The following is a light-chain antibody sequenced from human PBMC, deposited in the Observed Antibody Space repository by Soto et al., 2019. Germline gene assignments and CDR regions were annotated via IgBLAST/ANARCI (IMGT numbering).Light chain of an antibody. CDR2: EVT. CDR1: SSDVGGYNY. V-gene: IGLV2-8*01. J-gene: IGLJ1*01. Sequence: SALTQPPSASGSPGHSVTISGTGTSSDVGGYNYVSWYQHHPAKAPKLMIYEVTMRPSGVADRFSGPKSGNTASPTVSGLQAEDEADYFCRSHPGSNLYVSGTGTKVTVL. CDR3: RSHPGSNLYV.